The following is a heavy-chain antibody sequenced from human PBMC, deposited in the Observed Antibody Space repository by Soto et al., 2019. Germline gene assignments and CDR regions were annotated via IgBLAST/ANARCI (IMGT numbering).Heavy chain of an antibody. Sequence: SLTCTVSGGSISSSSYYWGWIRQPPGKGLEWIGSIYYSGSTYYNPSLKSRVTISVDTSKNQFSLKLSSVTAADTAVYYCAGLTTVGWGYYYGMDVWGQGTTVTVSS. J-gene: IGHJ6*02. CDR1: GGSISSSSYY. V-gene: IGHV4-39*01. D-gene: IGHD4-4*01. CDR3: AGLTTVGWGYYYGMDV. CDR2: IYYSGST.